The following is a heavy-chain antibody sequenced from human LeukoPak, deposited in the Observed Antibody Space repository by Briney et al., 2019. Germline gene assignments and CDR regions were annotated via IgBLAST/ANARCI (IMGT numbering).Heavy chain of an antibody. Sequence: GGSLRLSCAASGFTFSNYWMTWVRQAPGKGLEWVGRIKSKTDGGTTDYAAPVKGRFTISRDDSKNTLYLQMISLKTEDTAVYYCTAGDTGRGFDPWGQGTLVTVSS. J-gene: IGHJ5*02. CDR3: TAGDTGRGFDP. CDR2: IKSKTDGGTT. D-gene: IGHD3-10*01. CDR1: GFTFSNYW. V-gene: IGHV3-15*01.